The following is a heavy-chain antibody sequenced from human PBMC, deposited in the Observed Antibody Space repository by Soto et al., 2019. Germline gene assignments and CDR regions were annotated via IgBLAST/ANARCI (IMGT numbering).Heavy chain of an antibody. V-gene: IGHV1-18*01. J-gene: IGHJ4*02. D-gene: IGHD2-2*01. Sequence: ASVKVSCKASGSTFTSYGISWVRQAPGQGLEWMGWISAYNGNTNYAQKLQGRVTMTTDTSTSTAYMELRSLRSDDTAVYYCAREDIVVVPAAMASHYWGPGTLVTVSS. CDR3: AREDIVVVPAAMASHY. CDR1: GSTFTSYG. CDR2: ISAYNGNT.